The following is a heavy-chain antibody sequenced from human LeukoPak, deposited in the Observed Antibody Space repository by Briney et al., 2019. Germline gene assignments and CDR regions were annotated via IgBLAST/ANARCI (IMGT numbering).Heavy chain of an antibody. J-gene: IGHJ4*02. CDR3: AREDILTGYYDY. V-gene: IGHV4-34*01. Sequence: PSETLSLTCAVYGGSFSGYYWSWIRQPPGKGLEWIGEINHSGSTNYNPSLKSRVTISVDTSKNQFSLKLSSVTAADTAVYYCAREDILTGYYDYWGQGTLVTVSS. CDR2: INHSGST. CDR1: GGSFSGYY. D-gene: IGHD3-9*01.